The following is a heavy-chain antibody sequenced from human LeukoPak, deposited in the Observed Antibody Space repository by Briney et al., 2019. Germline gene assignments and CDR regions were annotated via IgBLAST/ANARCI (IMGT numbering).Heavy chain of an antibody. Sequence: PGGSLRLSCAASGFTFSSYSMNWVRQAPGKGLDGVSSISSSSSYIYYADSVKGRFTISRDNAKNSLYLQMNSLRAEDTAVYYCARAHNWNSADGFDPWGQGTLVTVSS. CDR3: ARAHNWNSADGFDP. CDR1: GFTFSSYS. J-gene: IGHJ5*02. CDR2: ISSSSSYI. D-gene: IGHD1-1*01. V-gene: IGHV3-21*01.